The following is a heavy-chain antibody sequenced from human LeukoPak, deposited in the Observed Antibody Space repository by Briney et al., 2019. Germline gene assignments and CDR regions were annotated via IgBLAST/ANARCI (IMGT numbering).Heavy chain of an antibody. CDR3: ARLYCSGGSCYLFDP. CDR1: GGSISSYY. D-gene: IGHD2-15*01. V-gene: IGHV4-59*08. CDR2: IYYSGST. J-gene: IGHJ5*02. Sequence: SETLSLTCTVSGGSISSYYWSWIRQPPGKGLEWIGYIYYSGSTNYNPSLKSRVTISVDTSKNQFSLRLSSVTAADTAVYYCARLYCSGGSCYLFDPWGQGTLVTVSS.